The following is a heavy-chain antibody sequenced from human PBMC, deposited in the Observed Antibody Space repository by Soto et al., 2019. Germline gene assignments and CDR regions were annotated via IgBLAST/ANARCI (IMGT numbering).Heavy chain of an antibody. J-gene: IGHJ4*02. D-gene: IGHD3-3*02. V-gene: IGHV3-33*01. Sequence: QVQLVESGGGVVQPGRSLRLSCAASGFTFSSYGMHWVRQAPGKGLEWVAVIWYDGSNKYYADSVKGRFTISRDNSKNTLYLQMNSRRAEDTAVYYCARDISSEATHWGQGTLVTVSS. CDR3: ARDISSEATH. CDR2: IWYDGSNK. CDR1: GFTFSSYG.